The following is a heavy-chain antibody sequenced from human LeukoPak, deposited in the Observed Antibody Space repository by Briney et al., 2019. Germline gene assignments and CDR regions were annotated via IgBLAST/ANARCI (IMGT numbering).Heavy chain of an antibody. D-gene: IGHD3-3*01. CDR3: ARDHGDPYDFWSGSQNWFDP. V-gene: IGHV4-4*07. CDR1: GGSISSYY. CDR2: IYPGGST. J-gene: IGHJ5*02. Sequence: SETLSLTCTVSGGSISSYYWSWIRQPAGKGLEWIGRIYPGGSTNYNPSLKSRVTMSVDASQKQLSLKLSSVTAADTAVYYCARDHGDPYDFWSGSQNWFDPWGQGTLVTVSS.